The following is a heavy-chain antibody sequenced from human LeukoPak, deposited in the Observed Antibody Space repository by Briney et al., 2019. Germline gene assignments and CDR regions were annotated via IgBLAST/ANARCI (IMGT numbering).Heavy chain of an antibody. CDR3: ARGITIFGVVTTYYFDY. CDR2: INHSGST. J-gene: IGHJ4*02. CDR1: GGSFSGYY. D-gene: IGHD3-3*01. V-gene: IGHV4-34*01. Sequence: SETLSLTCAVYGGSFSGYYWSWIRQPPGKGLEWIGEINHSGSTNYNPSLKGRVTISVDTSKNQFSLKLSSVTAADTAVYYCARGITIFGVVTTYYFDYWGQGTLVTVSS.